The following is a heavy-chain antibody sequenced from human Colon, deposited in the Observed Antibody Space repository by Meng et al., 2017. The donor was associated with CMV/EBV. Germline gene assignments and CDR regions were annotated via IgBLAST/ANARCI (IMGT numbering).Heavy chain of an antibody. CDR2: IRYDGGNK. CDR3: AKEEEYCSSTSCYRHFDY. J-gene: IGHJ4*02. D-gene: IGHD2-2*01. Sequence: GGSLRLSCAASGFTFSSYGMHWVRQAPGKGLEWVAFIRYDGGNKYYADSVKGRFTISRDNSKNTLYLQMNSLRAEDTAVYYCAKEEEYCSSTSCYRHFDYWGQGTLVTVSS. V-gene: IGHV3-30*02. CDR1: GFTFSSYG.